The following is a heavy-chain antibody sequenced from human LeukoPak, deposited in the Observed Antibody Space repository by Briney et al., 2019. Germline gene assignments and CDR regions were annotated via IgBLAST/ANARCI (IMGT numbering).Heavy chain of an antibody. V-gene: IGHV4-59*01. Sequence: SETLSLTCTVSGGSITGYYWSWIRQPPGKGLEWIGYIYYSGSTNYNPSLKSRVTMSVDTSKNQFSLKLSSVTAADTAVYYCARESKQQPLRFDPWGQGTLVTVSS. CDR3: ARESKQQPLRFDP. D-gene: IGHD6-13*01. CDR1: GGSITGYY. J-gene: IGHJ5*02. CDR2: IYYSGST.